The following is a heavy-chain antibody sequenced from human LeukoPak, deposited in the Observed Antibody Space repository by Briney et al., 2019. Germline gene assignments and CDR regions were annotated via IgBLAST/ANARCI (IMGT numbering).Heavy chain of an antibody. J-gene: IGHJ4*02. CDR2: VYSSGST. CDR1: GASISGSY. D-gene: IGHD3-22*01. V-gene: IGHV4-4*09. Sequence: SETLSLTCTVSGASISGSYWNWVRQPPGRGLEWVGYVYSSGSTDYNPSLKSRVAISVDASKNQFSLKLTSVTAADTAVYYCANSYDSKIVPFDNWGQGALVTVSS. CDR3: ANSYDSKIVPFDN.